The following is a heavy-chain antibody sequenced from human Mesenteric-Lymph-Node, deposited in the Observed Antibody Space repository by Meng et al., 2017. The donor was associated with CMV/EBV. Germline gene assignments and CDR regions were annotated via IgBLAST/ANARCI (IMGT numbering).Heavy chain of an antibody. Sequence: SITRCNLRPSLRQPPGQRLQFLGDVSSIANPISIPSNYPPSLQPRVPTSVDKSKNQFSLRLSSVTSADTAVYYCARSRDDALHSNDYWGQGTLVTVSS. CDR1: SITRCNL. D-gene: IGHD4-11*01. CDR2: VSSIAN. J-gene: IGHJ4*02. V-gene: IGHV4-4*02. CDR3: ARSRDDALHSNDY.